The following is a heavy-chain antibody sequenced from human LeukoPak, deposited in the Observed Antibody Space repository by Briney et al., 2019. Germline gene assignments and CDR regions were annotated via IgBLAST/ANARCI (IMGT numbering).Heavy chain of an antibody. CDR3: AREGREGATQFDY. J-gene: IGHJ4*02. V-gene: IGHV1-69*05. D-gene: IGHD1-26*01. CDR2: IIPIFGTA. Sequence: SVKVSCKASGGTFSSYAISWVRQAPGQGLEWMGGIIPIFGTANYAQKFQGRVTITTDESTSTAYMELSSLRSEDTAVYYCAREGREGATQFDYWGQGTLVTVSS. CDR1: GGTFSSYA.